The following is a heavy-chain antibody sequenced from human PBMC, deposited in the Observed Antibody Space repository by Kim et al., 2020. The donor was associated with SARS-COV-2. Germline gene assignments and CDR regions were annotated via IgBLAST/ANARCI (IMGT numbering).Heavy chain of an antibody. J-gene: IGHJ4*02. V-gene: IGHV3-23*01. CDR1: GFTFSSYA. CDR3: AKDMGGYYYDSRGLVY. CDR2: ISGSGGST. D-gene: IGHD3-22*01. Sequence: GGSLRLSCAASGFTFSSYAMSWVRQAPGKGLEWVSAISGSGGSTYYADSVKGRFTISRDNSKNTLYLQMNSLRAEDTAVYYCAKDMGGYYYDSRGLVYWGQGTLVTVSS.